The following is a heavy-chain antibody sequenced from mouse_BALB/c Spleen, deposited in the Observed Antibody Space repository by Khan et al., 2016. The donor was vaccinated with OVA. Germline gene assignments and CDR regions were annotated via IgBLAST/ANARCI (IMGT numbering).Heavy chain of an antibody. CDR1: GYTFTTYT. V-gene: IGHV1-4*01. J-gene: IGHJ3*01. Sequence: VQLQESGAELARPGASVKMSCKASGYTFTTYTMHWVKQRPGKGLEWIGYINPSNGYTNYNQKFKDTSTLTADKSSSTAYMQLSSLTSDYSAVYYCAREGAYYRSDGWFSYWGQGTLVTVSA. D-gene: IGHD2-14*01. CDR2: INPSNGYT. CDR3: AREGAYYRSDGWFSY.